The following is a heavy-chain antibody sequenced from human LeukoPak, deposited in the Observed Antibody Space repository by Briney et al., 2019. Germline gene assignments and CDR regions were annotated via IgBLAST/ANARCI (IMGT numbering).Heavy chain of an antibody. V-gene: IGHV4-34*01. J-gene: IGHJ4*02. CDR1: GGSFSGYY. CDR3: ARGRISRYGSGRRSGVIDY. Sequence: SETLALTCAVYGGSFSGYYWSWIRQPPGKGLEWVGEINHRGSTNYNPSLKSRDTISVETSKNQFSLTLSAVTAADTAVSYCARGRISRYGSGRRSGVIDYWGQGTLVTVSS. D-gene: IGHD3-10*01. CDR2: INHRGST.